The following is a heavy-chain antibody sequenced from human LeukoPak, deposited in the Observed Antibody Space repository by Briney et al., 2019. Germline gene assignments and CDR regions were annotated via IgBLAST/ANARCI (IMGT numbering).Heavy chain of an antibody. J-gene: IGHJ3*02. D-gene: IGHD6-13*01. V-gene: IGHV4-59*11. Sequence: PSEILSLTCTVSGGSISSHYWSWIRQPPGKGLEWIGYIYYSGSTNYNPSLKSRVTISVDTSKNQFSLKLSSVTAADTAVYYCARDYSSSWYWGAFDIWGQGTMVTVSS. CDR1: GGSISSHY. CDR2: IYYSGST. CDR3: ARDYSSSWYWGAFDI.